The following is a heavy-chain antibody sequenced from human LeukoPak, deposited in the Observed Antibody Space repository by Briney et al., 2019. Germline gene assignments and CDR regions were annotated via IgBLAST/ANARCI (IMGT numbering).Heavy chain of an antibody. CDR2: INPSGGST. J-gene: IGHJ5*02. V-gene: IGHV1-46*01. CDR3: AREDIVVVPAAIGWFDP. Sequence: AASVKVSCKASGYTFTSYYMHWVRQAPGQGLEWMGIINPSGGSTSYAQKFQGRVTMTRDTSTSTVYMELSSLRSEDTAVYYCAREDIVVVPAAIGWFDPWGQGTLVTVSS. D-gene: IGHD2-2*01. CDR1: GYTFTSYY.